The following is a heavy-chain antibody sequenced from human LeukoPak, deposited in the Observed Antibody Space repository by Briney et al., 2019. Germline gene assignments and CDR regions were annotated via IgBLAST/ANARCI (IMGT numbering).Heavy chain of an antibody. V-gene: IGHV1-46*01. D-gene: IGHD5-24*01. CDR1: GYTFTSYY. CDR3: ARDKMAGRDGYNFGIFDI. J-gene: IGHJ3*02. CDR2: INPSGGST. Sequence: ASVKVSCKASGYTFTSYYMHWVRQAPGQGLEWMGIINPSGGSTSYAQKFQGRVTMTGDTSTSTVYMELSSLRSEDTAVYYCARDKMAGRDGYNFGIFDIWGQGTMVTVSS.